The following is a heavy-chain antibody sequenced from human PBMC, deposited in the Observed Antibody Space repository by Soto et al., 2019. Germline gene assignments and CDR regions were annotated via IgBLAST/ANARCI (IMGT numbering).Heavy chain of an antibody. V-gene: IGHV3-30*18. CDR3: AKDGGSVCSGGTCYFQAPDY. J-gene: IGHJ4*02. CDR2: ISLDGSNQ. CDR1: GFTFRYYG. D-gene: IGHD2-15*01. Sequence: GGSLRLSCAASGFTFRYYGMHWVRQAPGKGLAWVAFISLDGSNQNYEDSVKGRFTVSRDNSNSTMSLQMNGLRVEDTALYYCAKDGGSVCSGGTCYFQAPDYWGQGTLVTVSS.